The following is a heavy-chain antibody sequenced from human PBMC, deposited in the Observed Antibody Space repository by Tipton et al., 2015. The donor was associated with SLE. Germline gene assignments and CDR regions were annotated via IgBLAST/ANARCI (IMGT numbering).Heavy chain of an antibody. Sequence: SLRLSCAVSGFTFSTYGMHWVRQAPGKGLEWVSAISGSGGSTYYADSVKGRFTISRDNSKNTLYLQMNSLRAEDTAVYYCAKAPIRAVAGWYFDLWGRGTLVTVSS. J-gene: IGHJ2*01. V-gene: IGHV3-23*01. CDR3: AKAPIRAVAGWYFDL. CDR1: GFTFSTYG. D-gene: IGHD6-19*01. CDR2: ISGSGGST.